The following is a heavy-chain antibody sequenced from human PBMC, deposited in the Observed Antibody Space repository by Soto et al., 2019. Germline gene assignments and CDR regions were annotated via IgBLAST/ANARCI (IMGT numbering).Heavy chain of an antibody. V-gene: IGHV4-39*01. CDR3: ARHSPPFFYGSGPWDV. Sequence: SETLSLTCNVSGGSISSSSYYWGWIRQPPGKGLEWIGSLYYSGYTYYNPSLESRVTISVDTSKNQFSLKLSSVIAADTAVYYCARHSPPFFYGSGPWDVWGQGTTVTVSS. CDR2: LYYSGYT. J-gene: IGHJ6*02. CDR1: GGSISSSSYY. D-gene: IGHD3-10*01.